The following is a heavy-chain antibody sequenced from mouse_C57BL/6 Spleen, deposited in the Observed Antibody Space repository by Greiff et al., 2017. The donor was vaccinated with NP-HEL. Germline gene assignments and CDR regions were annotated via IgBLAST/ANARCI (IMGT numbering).Heavy chain of an antibody. J-gene: IGHJ2*01. CDR1: GFNIKDYY. Sequence: EVQLQESGAELVKPGASVKLSCTASGFNIKDYYMHWVKQRTEQGLEWIGRIDPEDGETKYAPKFQGKATITADTSSNTAYLQLSSLTPQDTAVYNSAPPLPIIPVAPEYWGQGTTLTVSP. V-gene: IGHV14-2*01. CDR3: APPLPIIPVAPEY. CDR2: IDPEDGET. D-gene: IGHD1-1*01.